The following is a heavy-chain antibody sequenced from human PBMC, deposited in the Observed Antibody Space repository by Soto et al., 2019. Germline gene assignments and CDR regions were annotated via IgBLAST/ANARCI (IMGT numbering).Heavy chain of an antibody. D-gene: IGHD4-17*01. V-gene: IGHV2-5*01. J-gene: IGHJ3*02. Sequence: SGPTLVNPTQTLTLTCTFSGFSLSSSGVGVEWVRQPPGKGLEWLALIYSNDDKRYSPSVKTRLTITKDASKNRVVLTMTNMDPVDTATSYCEHRLDDGRNSIWGQGTMVTVSS. CDR2: IYSNDDK. CDR1: GFSLSSSGVG. CDR3: EHRLDDGRNSI.